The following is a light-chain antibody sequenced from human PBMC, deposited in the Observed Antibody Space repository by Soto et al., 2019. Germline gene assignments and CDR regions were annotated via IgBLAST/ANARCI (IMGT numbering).Light chain of an antibody. CDR2: AAS. V-gene: IGKV1-9*01. CDR3: QQLNSAEEIT. Sequence: IQLTQSPSSLSASVGDRVTSTCRSSQGISSYLAWYQQKPGKAPKLLIYAASTLQSGVPSRFSGSGSGTDFTLTISSLQPEDFATYYCQQLNSAEEITFGQGTRLEIK. CDR1: QGISSY. J-gene: IGKJ5*01.